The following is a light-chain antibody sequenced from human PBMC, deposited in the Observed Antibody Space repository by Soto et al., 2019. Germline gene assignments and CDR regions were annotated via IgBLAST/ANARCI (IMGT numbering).Light chain of an antibody. CDR3: QQSYRAVT. CDR2: AAS. Sequence: DIQMTQSPSSLSASVGDRISITCRASQSVSSYLNWYQQKPGKAPRLLIYAASQLQTGVPSRFRGTGSATHFTLTISSLQPEDFATYYCQQSYRAVTFGQGTRLEIK. J-gene: IGKJ5*01. V-gene: IGKV1-39*01. CDR1: QSVSSY.